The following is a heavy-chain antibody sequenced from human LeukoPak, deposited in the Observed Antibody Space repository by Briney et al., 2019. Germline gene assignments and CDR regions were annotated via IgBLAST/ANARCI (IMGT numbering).Heavy chain of an antibody. CDR3: AKGWSSLDY. CDR2: ISGSGGSA. CDR1: GFTFRSYD. J-gene: IGHJ4*02. Sequence: GGSLRLSCAASGFTFRSYDMSWVRQAPGKGLEWVSAISGSGGSAYYADSVKGRFTISRDNSKNTLYLQMNSLRAEDTAVYYCAKGWSSLDYWGQGTLVTVSS. V-gene: IGHV3-23*01.